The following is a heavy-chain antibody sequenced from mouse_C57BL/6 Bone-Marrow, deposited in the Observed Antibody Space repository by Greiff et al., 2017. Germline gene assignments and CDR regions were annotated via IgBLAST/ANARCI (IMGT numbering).Heavy chain of an antibody. CDR3: ARHLGPYYSMYY. J-gene: IGHJ4*01. Sequence: EVQRVESGGDLVKPGGSLKLSCAASGFTFRSYGMSWVRQTPDKRLEWVATISSGGSYTYYPDSVKGRFTISSDNANNTLYLQMSSLKSEYTAMYYCARHLGPYYSMYYWGQGTSVTVSS. CDR1: GFTFRSYG. V-gene: IGHV5-6*01. D-gene: IGHD3-3*01. CDR2: ISSGGSYT.